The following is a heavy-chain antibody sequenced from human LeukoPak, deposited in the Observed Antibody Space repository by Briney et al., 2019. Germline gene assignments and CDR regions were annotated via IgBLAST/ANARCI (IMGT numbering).Heavy chain of an antibody. CDR3: ARGGGRRVFGVVTHYYYYMDV. D-gene: IGHD3-3*01. V-gene: IGHV4-39*07. CDR1: GGSISSSSYY. Sequence: SETLSLTCTVSGGSISSSSYYWGWVRQRPGRGREWIGSIYYSGSTYYNPSLKSRVTISENTSKNQFSLKLSSVTAADTAVYYCARGGGRRVFGVVTHYYYYMDVWGKGTTVTVSS. CDR2: IYYSGST. J-gene: IGHJ6*03.